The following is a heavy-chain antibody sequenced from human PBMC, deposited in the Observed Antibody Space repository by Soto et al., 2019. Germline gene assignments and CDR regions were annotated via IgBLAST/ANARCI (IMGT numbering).Heavy chain of an antibody. J-gene: IGHJ4*02. CDR3: ARGNSGWSFDY. CDR1: GFIFSTYG. Sequence: QVQLVESGGGVVQPGRSLRLSCVASGFIFSTYGMHWVRQAPGKGPEWVAAIWHDGSNTYYADSVKGRFTISRDNSKNALYLLVNGLRVEDTAVYYCARGNSGWSFDYWGQGTLVTVSS. CDR2: IWHDGSNT. D-gene: IGHD6-19*01. V-gene: IGHV3-33*01.